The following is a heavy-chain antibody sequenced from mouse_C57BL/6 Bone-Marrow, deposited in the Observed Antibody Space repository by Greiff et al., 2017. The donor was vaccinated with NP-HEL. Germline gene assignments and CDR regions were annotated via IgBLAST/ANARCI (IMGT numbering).Heavy chain of an antibody. J-gene: IGHJ3*01. D-gene: IGHD1-1*01. CDR3: DRTSYYGSSYAY. CDR2: IWWDDDK. CDR1: GFSLSTFGMG. Sequence: QVTLKESGPGILQPSQTLSLTCSFSGFSLSTFGMGVGWIRQPSGKGLEWLAHIWWDDDKYYNPSLKSGPITFKDTAKKQIFLQIANVDTADTATYCYDRTSYYGSSYAYWGQGTLVTVSA. V-gene: IGHV8-8*01.